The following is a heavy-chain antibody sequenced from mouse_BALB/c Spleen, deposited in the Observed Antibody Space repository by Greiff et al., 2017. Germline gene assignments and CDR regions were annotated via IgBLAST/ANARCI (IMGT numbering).Heavy chain of an antibody. D-gene: IGHD1-1*01. CDR2: ISYSGST. V-gene: IGHV3-8*02. CDR3: ARGIYYGSSLFAY. J-gene: IGHJ3*01. CDR1: GHSLTSGY. Sequence: EVPLQESGPSLVKPSQTLSLTRSVTGHSLTSGYWDWVRKFPGNKLEYMGYISYSGSTYYNPSLKSRISITRDTSKNQYYLQLNSVTTEDTATYYCARGIYYGSSLFAYWGQGTLVTVSA.